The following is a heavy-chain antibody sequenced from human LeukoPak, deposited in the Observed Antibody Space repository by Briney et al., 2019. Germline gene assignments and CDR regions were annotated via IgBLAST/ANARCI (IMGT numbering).Heavy chain of an antibody. Sequence: GGSLRLSCAASGFTFSNYSMSWVRQAPGKGLEWVSSISSSSSYIYYADSVKGRFTISRDNAKNSLYLQMNSLRAEDTAVYYCARDTTILASPYYYYYMDVWGKGTTVTVSS. CDR3: ARDTTILASPYYYYYMDV. CDR2: ISSSSSYI. V-gene: IGHV3-21*01. CDR1: GFTFSNYS. D-gene: IGHD3-3*01. J-gene: IGHJ6*03.